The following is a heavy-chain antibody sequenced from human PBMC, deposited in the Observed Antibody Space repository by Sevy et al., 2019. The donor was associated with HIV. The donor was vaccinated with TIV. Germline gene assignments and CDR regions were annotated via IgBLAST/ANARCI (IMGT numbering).Heavy chain of an antibody. Sequence: QSQTLSLTCAISGDSVSSNSAAWNWIRQSPSRGLEWLGRTYYRFKWYNDYAVSVKSRITIYPDTSKNQFSLQLNSVTPEDTAVYYCARDDSSGWRGFFDYWGQGTLVTVSS. J-gene: IGHJ4*02. CDR2: TYYRFKWYN. CDR1: GDSVSSNSAA. D-gene: IGHD6-19*01. V-gene: IGHV6-1*01. CDR3: ARDDSSGWRGFFDY.